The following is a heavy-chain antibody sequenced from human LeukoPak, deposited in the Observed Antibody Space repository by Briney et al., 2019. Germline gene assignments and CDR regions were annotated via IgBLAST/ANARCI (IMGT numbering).Heavy chain of an antibody. J-gene: IGHJ6*02. CDR3: ARLVSGYSYGSLAYYYYGMDV. CDR2: IYYSGST. Sequence: PSETLSLTCTVSGGSINSYYWSWIRQPPGKGLEWIGYIYYSGSTNYNPSLKSRVTISVDTSKNQFSLKLSSVTAADTAVYYCARLVSGYSYGSLAYYYYGMDVWGQGTTVTVSS. CDR1: GGSINSYY. V-gene: IGHV4-59*08. D-gene: IGHD5-18*01.